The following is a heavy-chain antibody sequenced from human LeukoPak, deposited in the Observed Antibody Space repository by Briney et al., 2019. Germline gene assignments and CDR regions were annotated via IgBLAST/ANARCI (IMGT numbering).Heavy chain of an antibody. V-gene: IGHV1-8*02. CDR2: MNPNSGNT. CDR3: ARVQRVTFPLKYYFDY. Sequence: GASVKVSCKASGGTFSSYAINWVRQATGQGLEWMGWMNPNSGNTGCAQKFQGRVTMTRSTSISTAYMELSSLRSEDTAVYYCARVQRVTFPLKYYFDYWGQGTLVTVSS. D-gene: IGHD3-10*01. J-gene: IGHJ4*02. CDR1: GGTFSSYA.